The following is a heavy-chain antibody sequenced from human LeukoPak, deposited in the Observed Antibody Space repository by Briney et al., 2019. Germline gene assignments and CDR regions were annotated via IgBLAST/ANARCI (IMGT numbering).Heavy chain of an antibody. CDR1: GFTFSNSA. V-gene: IGHV3-23*01. CDR2: LSGSGITT. Sequence: GGSLRLSCAASGFTFSNSAMSWVRQAPGKGLEWVSTLSGSGITTYYADSVKGRFTISRDNSKNTLYLQMNTLRAEDSALYYCAKGIYSSGWSYFDYWGHGTLVTVSS. J-gene: IGHJ4*01. CDR3: AKGIYSSGWSYFDY. D-gene: IGHD6-19*01.